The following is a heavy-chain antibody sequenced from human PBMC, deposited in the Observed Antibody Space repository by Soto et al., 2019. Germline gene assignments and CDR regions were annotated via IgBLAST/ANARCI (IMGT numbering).Heavy chain of an antibody. V-gene: IGHV3-11*04. J-gene: IGHJ4*02. CDR3: ASYDSPSGYVDY. CDR2: ISSTGTTI. CDR1: GFTFSDSC. Sequence: GGSLRVSCAAAGFTFSDSCMSWIRPAPGKGLQWVSSISSTGTTIYYTDSVKGRVTISRDNYKNTRYLQMNSLRAEDSALYYCASYDSPSGYVDYWGEGTLVTVSS. D-gene: IGHD3-22*01.